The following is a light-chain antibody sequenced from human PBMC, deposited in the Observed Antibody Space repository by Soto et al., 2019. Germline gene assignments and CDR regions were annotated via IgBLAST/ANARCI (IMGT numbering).Light chain of an antibody. J-gene: IGLJ2*01. CDR2: DVS. CDR3: SSFSNSNTLLL. Sequence: QSALTQPASVPGSPGQSITISCTGTSSDVGGYDYVSWYQQYPGKAPKLMIYDVSNRPSGVSNRFSGSKSGNTASLTISGLQSEDEGDYYCSSFSNSNTLLLFGGGTKLTVL. CDR1: SSDVGGYDY. V-gene: IGLV2-14*03.